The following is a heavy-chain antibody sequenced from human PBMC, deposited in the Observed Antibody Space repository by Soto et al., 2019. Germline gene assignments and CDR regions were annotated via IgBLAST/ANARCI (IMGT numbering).Heavy chain of an antibody. J-gene: IGHJ4*02. CDR3: ARHEKEDNYPPTGFDN. CDR1: GGSISSSSYY. V-gene: IGHV4-39*01. Sequence: SETLSLTCNVSGGSISSSSYYWGWCRQPPGEGLEWIGSIYYSGTTHYNQPLKSGVTISVYTSTSQFSLKMRSMTAADTAVYYCARHEKEDNYPPTGFDNWGQGTLVTVSS. CDR2: IYYSGTT. D-gene: IGHD1-1*01.